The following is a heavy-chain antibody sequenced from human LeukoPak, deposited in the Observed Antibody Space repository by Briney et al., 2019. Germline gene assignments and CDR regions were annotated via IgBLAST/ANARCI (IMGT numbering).Heavy chain of an antibody. CDR2: VYYTRLT. D-gene: IGHD3-16*02. CDR1: GGSISITSDY. Sequence: PSETLSLTCSVSGGSISITSDYWGWIRQPPGKGREWIVRVYYTRLTYYNPSPESRVTVSVDTSKNQFFLRLSAVTATDTAVYSCATRALISKNYFDYWGQGSLVTVSS. J-gene: IGHJ4*02. CDR3: ATRALISKNYFDY. V-gene: IGHV4-39*01.